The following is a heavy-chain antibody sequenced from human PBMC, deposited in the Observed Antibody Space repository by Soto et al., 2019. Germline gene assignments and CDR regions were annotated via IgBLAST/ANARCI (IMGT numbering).Heavy chain of an antibody. Sequence: QVQLVESGGGVVQPGRSLRLSCAASGFTFSSYAMHWVRQAPGKGLEWVAVISYDGSNKYYADSVKGRFTISRDNSKNTLYLQMNSLGAEDAAVYYCARAGSEGYYYYYYGMDVWGQGTTVTVSS. V-gene: IGHV3-30-3*01. CDR2: ISYDGSNK. CDR1: GFTFSSYA. CDR3: ARAGSEGYYYYYYGMDV. J-gene: IGHJ6*02.